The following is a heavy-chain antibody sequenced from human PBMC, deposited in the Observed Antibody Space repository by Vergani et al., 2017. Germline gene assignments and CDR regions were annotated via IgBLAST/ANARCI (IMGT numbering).Heavy chain of an antibody. V-gene: IGHV1-69*01. Sequence: QVQLVQSGAEVKKPGSSVKVSCKASGGTFSSYAISWVRQAPGQGLEWMGGIIPIFGTANYAQKFQGRVTITADESTSTAYMGLSSLRSEDTAVYYCARDLPPFGITGTAGYFDYWGQGTLVTVSS. CDR2: IIPIFGTA. CDR1: GGTFSSYA. CDR3: ARDLPPFGITGTAGYFDY. J-gene: IGHJ4*02. D-gene: IGHD1-20*01.